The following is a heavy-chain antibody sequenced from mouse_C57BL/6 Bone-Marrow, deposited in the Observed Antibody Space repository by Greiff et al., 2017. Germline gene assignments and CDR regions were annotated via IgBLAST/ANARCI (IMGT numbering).Heavy chain of an antibody. CDR3: AREDYYGSVDV. Sequence: EVQLQQSGAELVKPGASVKLSCTASGFNIKDYYMHWVKQRTEQGLEWIGRIDPEDGETKYAPKFPGKATITADTASNTAYLQLSSLTSEDNAVYYCAREDYYGSVDVWGTGTTVTVSS. D-gene: IGHD1-1*01. CDR2: IDPEDGET. J-gene: IGHJ1*03. CDR1: GFNIKDYY. V-gene: IGHV14-2*01.